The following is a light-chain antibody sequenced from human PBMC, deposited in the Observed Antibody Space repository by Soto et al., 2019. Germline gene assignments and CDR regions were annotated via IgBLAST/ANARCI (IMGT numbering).Light chain of an antibody. CDR2: KVS. CDR1: SSDVGGYNY. Sequence: QSALTQPASVSGSLGQSITISCTGTSSDVGGYNYVSWYQQHPGKAPKLMIYKVSNRPSGVSNRFSGSKSGNTASLTISGLQAEDEADYYCSPYASANTPPYVFAPGTKVTVL. CDR3: SPYASANTPPYV. J-gene: IGLJ1*01. V-gene: IGLV2-14*01.